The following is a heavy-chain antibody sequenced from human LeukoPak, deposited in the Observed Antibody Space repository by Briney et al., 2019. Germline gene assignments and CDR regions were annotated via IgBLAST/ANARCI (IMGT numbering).Heavy chain of an antibody. CDR3: ARAGPPYCSGGSCYVPSYFDY. D-gene: IGHD2-15*01. V-gene: IGHV3-33*08. CDR1: GFTFSSYS. Sequence: GGSLRLSCAASGFTFSSYSMNWVRQAPGKGLEWVAVIWYDGSNKYYADSVKGRFTISRDNSKNTLYLQMNSLRAEDTAVYYCARAGPPYCSGGSCYVPSYFDYWGQGTLVTVSS. CDR2: IWYDGSNK. J-gene: IGHJ4*02.